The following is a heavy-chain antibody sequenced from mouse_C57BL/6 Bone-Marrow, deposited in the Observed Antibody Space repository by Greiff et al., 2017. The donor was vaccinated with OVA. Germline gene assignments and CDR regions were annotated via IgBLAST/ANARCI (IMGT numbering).Heavy chain of an antibody. V-gene: IGHV1-81*01. D-gene: IGHD2-2*01. CDR3: AREGLEGY. Sequence: VQLQQSGAELARPGASVKLSCKASGYTFTSYGISWVKQRTGQGLEWIGEIYPRSGNTYYNEKFKGKATLTADKSSSTAYMELRSLTSEDSAVYFCAREGLEGYWGQGTTLTVSS. CDR2: IYPRSGNT. CDR1: GYTFTSYG. J-gene: IGHJ2*01.